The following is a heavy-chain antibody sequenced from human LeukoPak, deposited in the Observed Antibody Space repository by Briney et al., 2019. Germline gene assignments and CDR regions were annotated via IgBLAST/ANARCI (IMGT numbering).Heavy chain of an antibody. CDR2: IYYSGST. V-gene: IGHV4-30-4*01. J-gene: IGHJ6*02. CDR1: GGSISSGDYY. CDR3: ARDRAVAGSYGMDV. D-gene: IGHD6-19*01. Sequence: PSQTLSLTCTVSGGSISSGDYYWSWIRQPPGKGLEWIGYIYYSGSTYYNPSLKSRVTISVDTSKNQFSLKLSSVTAADTAVYYCARDRAVAGSYGMDVWGQGTTVTVSS.